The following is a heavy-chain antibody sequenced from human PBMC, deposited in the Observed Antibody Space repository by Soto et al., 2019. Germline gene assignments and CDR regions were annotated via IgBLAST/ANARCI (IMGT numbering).Heavy chain of an antibody. CDR2: ISGGGGST. CDR1: GFTFSSYA. Sequence: GGSLRLSCAASGFTFSSYAMTWVRQAPGMGLEWVSAISGGGGSTNYADSVKGRFTVSRDNSKNTLYLQMNSLRDDDTAVYYCARCGGGYCYPGFDNWGQGTLVTVSS. J-gene: IGHJ4*02. V-gene: IGHV3-23*01. CDR3: ARCGGGYCYPGFDN. D-gene: IGHD2-21*01.